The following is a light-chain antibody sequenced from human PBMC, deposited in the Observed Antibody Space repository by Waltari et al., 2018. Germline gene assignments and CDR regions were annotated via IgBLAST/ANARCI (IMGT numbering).Light chain of an antibody. J-gene: IGKJ3*01. V-gene: IGKV3-20*01. CDR1: QNVSSRY. CDR2: GSS. Sequence: EIVLTQSPGTLSLSPGERATLSCRASQNVSSRYLAWYQQKPGQAPRLLIYGSSSRATGIPDRFSGSGSGTDFTLTISRLEPEDFAVYYCQQFGGSPLFTFGPGTKVDIK. CDR3: QQFGGSPLFT.